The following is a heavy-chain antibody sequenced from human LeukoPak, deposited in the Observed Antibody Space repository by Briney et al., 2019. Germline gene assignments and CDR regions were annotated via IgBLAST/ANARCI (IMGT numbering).Heavy chain of an antibody. D-gene: IGHD4-11*01. V-gene: IGHV3-11*06. CDR3: ARESHSKNAFDY. CDR2: ISSSSSYT. Sequence: GGSLRLSCAASGFTFSDDYMSWIRQAPGKGLEWVSYISSSSSYTNYADSVKGRFTISRDNSKNTLYLQMNSLRAEDTAVYYCARESHSKNAFDYWGQGTLVTVSS. J-gene: IGHJ4*02. CDR1: GFTFSDDY.